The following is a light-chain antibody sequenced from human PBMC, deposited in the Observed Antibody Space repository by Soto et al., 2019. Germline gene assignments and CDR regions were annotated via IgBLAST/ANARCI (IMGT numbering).Light chain of an antibody. CDR1: ESISSK. J-gene: IGKJ5*01. CDR3: QQYNTWSSIT. CDR2: GAS. Sequence: EIVMTQSPATLSVSPGERVTLSCRASESISSKLAGYQQKPGQAPSLLMYGASTRATGIPARFSGSGSGTEFTLTISSLQSEDFAVYYCQQYNTWSSITFGQGTRLEIK. V-gene: IGKV3-15*01.